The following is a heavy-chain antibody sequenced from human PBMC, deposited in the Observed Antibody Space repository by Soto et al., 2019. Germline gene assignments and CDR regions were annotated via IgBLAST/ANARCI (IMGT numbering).Heavy chain of an antibody. Sequence: SVKVSCKASGGTFSSYTINWVRQAPGQGLEWMGGIIPIFGTASYAQKFQGRVTISADKSTSTGYMELSSLISEDTALYYCAKEANSGSYYAPFDSWGQGTLVTVSS. D-gene: IGHD3-10*01. CDR2: IIPIFGTA. V-gene: IGHV1-69*06. CDR1: GGTFSSYT. CDR3: AKEANSGSYYAPFDS. J-gene: IGHJ4*02.